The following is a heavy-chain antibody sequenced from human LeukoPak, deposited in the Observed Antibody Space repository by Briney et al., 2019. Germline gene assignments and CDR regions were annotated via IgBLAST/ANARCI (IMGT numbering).Heavy chain of an antibody. CDR3: ARVTAGTTVDY. J-gene: IGHJ4*02. CDR2: IYYSGRT. D-gene: IGHD1-7*01. V-gene: IGHV4-31*03. CDR1: GGSISSGDYN. Sequence: SETLSLTCTVSGGSISSGDYNWSCIRQHPGKGLEWIGYIYYSGRTYYTPSLKSRVTISVDTSKNQFSLNLSSVTAADTAVYYCARVTAGTTVDYWGQGTLVTVSS.